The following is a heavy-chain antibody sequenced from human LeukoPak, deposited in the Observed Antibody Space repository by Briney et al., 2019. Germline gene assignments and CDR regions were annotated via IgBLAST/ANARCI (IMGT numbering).Heavy chain of an antibody. CDR1: GFTVSSNY. V-gene: IGHV3-53*05. CDR2: IYSGGST. D-gene: IGHD3-10*01. CDR3: ARGMVRGVTTPGY. J-gene: IGHJ4*02. Sequence: GGSLRLSCAASGFTVSSNYMSWVRQAPGKGLEWVSVIYSGGSTYYAGSVRGRFTISRDNSKNTLYLQMNSLRAEDTAVYYCARGMVRGVTTPGYWGRGTLVTVSS.